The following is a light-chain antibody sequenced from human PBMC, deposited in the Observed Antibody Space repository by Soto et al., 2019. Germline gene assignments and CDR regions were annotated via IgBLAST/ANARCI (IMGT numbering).Light chain of an antibody. J-gene: IGLJ1*01. CDR2: DVS. Sequence: QSVLTQPASVSGSPGLSIAISCTGTSSDVGGYNSVSWYQQHPGKAPKLMIYDVSNRPSGVSNRFSGSKSGNTASLTISGLQAEDEGDYYCSSYTTGGSYVFGTGTKV. CDR3: SSYTTGGSYV. CDR1: SSDVGGYNS. V-gene: IGLV2-14*01.